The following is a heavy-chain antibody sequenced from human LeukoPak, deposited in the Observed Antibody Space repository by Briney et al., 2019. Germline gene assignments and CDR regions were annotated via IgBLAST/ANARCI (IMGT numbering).Heavy chain of an antibody. CDR2: IYYSGST. D-gene: IGHD6-19*01. CDR3: ARTGYSSGWYPAAYYYYMDV. V-gene: IGHV4-59*01. CDR1: GGSISSYY. Sequence: KPSETLSLTCTVSGGSISSYYWSWIRQPPGKGLEWIGYIYYSGSTNYNPSLKSRVTISVDTSKNQFSLKLSSVTAADTAVYYCARTGYSSGWYPAAYYYYMDVWGKGTTVTVSS. J-gene: IGHJ6*03.